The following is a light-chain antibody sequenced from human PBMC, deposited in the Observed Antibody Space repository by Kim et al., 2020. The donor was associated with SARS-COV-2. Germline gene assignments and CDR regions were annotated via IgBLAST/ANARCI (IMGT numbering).Light chain of an antibody. CDR1: QTLSGF. CDR3: QQYGISPVT. CDR2: GAA. Sequence: LSPGELATPSCRASQTLSGFFAWYQRNPGQAPRLLIYGAAIRATAIPDRFSGSESGTDFTLAISRLEPEDSAVYYCQQYGISPVTFGQGTKVDIK. V-gene: IGKV3-20*01. J-gene: IGKJ1*01.